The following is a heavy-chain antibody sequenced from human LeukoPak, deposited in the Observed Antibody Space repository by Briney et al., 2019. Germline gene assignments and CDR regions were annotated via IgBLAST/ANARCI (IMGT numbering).Heavy chain of an antibody. V-gene: IGHV4-4*07. D-gene: IGHD3-3*01. CDR3: ARDLTISVYNWFDP. CDR1: GGSISSYY. CDR2: IYTSGST. Sequence: PSETLSLTCTVSGGSISSYYWGGIGHPPGRGRGCIGRIYTSGSTNYNPSLKSRVTMSVDTSKNQFSLKLSSVTAADTAVYYCARDLTISVYNWFDPWGQGTLVTVSS. J-gene: IGHJ5*02.